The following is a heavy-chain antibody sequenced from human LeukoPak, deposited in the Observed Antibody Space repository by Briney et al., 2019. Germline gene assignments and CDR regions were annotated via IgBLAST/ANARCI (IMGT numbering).Heavy chain of an antibody. CDR3: AITLQLDAFDI. V-gene: IGHV1-8*03. J-gene: IGHJ3*02. CDR1: GYTFTSYD. Sequence: ASVKVSCKASGYTFTSYDINWVRQATGQGLEWMGWMNPNSSNTGYAQKFQGRVTITRNTSISTAYMELSSLRSEDTAVYYCAITLQLDAFDIWGQGTMVTVSS. CDR2: MNPNSSNT. D-gene: IGHD6-13*01.